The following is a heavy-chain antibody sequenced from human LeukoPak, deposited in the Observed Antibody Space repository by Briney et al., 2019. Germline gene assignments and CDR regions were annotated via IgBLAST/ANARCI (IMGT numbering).Heavy chain of an antibody. Sequence: SETLSLTCTVSGGSISSYYWSWIRQPAGKGLEWIGRIYASGSTNYNPSLQSRVTISVDRSKNQFSLKLSSVTAADTAVYYCARMSNYYDTSGYYQSLDYWGQGTLVTVSS. J-gene: IGHJ4*02. D-gene: IGHD3-22*01. V-gene: IGHV4-4*07. CDR2: IYASGST. CDR3: ARMSNYYDTSGYYQSLDY. CDR1: GGSISSYY.